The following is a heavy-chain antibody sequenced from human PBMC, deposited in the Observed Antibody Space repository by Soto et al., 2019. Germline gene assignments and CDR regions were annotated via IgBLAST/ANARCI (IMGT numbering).Heavy chain of an antibody. CDR3: ARGYCSSTSCYGAWNWFDP. J-gene: IGHJ5*02. V-gene: IGHV1-18*01. CDR2: ISTYNGNT. CDR1: GYTFISYG. Sequence: QVPLVQSGAEVKKPGASVKVSCKASGYTFISYGISWVRQAPGQGLEWMGWISTYNGNTNYAQKVQGRVTMTTDTSTSTAYMELRSLRSDDTAVYYCARGYCSSTSCYGAWNWFDPWGQGTLVTVSS. D-gene: IGHD2-2*01.